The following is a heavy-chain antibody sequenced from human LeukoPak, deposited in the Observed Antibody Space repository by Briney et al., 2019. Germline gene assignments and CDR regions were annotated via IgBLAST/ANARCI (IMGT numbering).Heavy chain of an antibody. Sequence: GGTLRLSCAASGFTFSSFAMSWVGQAPGQGLEWVSAISGSGGSTSYADSVKGRLTTSRDNSKNTLYLQMNSLRAEDTAVYYCAEDIVVVPAAMGYFQHWGQGTLVTVSS. CDR3: AEDIVVVPAAMGYFQH. D-gene: IGHD2-2*01. CDR1: GFTFSSFA. CDR2: ISGSGGST. J-gene: IGHJ1*01. V-gene: IGHV3-23*01.